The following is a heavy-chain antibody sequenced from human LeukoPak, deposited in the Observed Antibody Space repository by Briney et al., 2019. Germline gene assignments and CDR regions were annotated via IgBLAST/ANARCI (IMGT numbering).Heavy chain of an antibody. CDR3: ARDESPMVRGVFDY. J-gene: IGHJ4*02. CDR1: GYTFTSYG. V-gene: IGHV1-18*01. Sequence: ASVKVSCKASGYTFTSYGISWVRQAPGQGLEWMGWISAYNGNTNYAQKLQGRVTMTTDTSTSTAYMELRSLRSDDTAVYYCARDESPMVRGVFDYWGQGTLVTVSS. CDR2: ISAYNGNT. D-gene: IGHD3-10*01.